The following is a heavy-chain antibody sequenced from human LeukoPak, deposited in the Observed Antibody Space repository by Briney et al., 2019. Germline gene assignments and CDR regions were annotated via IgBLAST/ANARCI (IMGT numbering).Heavy chain of an antibody. CDR3: ALRPGGSSLYFDY. V-gene: IGHV4-30-4*01. CDR1: GGSISSGDYY. Sequence: TSQTLSLTCTVSGGSISSGDYYWSWIRQPPGKGLEWIGYIYYSGSTYYNPSLKSRVTISVDTSKNQFSLKLSSVTAADTAVYYCALRPGGSSLYFDYWGQGTLVTVSS. J-gene: IGHJ4*02. D-gene: IGHD3-10*01. CDR2: IYYSGST.